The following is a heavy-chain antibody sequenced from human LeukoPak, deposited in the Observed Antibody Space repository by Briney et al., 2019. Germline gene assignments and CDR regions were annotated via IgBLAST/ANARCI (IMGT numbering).Heavy chain of an antibody. Sequence: GASVKVSCKASGFTFTSSAVQWVRQARGQRLEWIGWIVVGSGNTNYAQKFQERVTITRDMSTSTAYMELSSLRSEDTAVYYCAAELAGYYDSSGYRPLQTPSPLAHYWGQGTLVTVSS. CDR1: GFTFTSSA. V-gene: IGHV1-58*01. CDR3: AAELAGYYDSSGYRPLQTPSPLAHY. CDR2: IVVGSGNT. J-gene: IGHJ4*02. D-gene: IGHD3-22*01.